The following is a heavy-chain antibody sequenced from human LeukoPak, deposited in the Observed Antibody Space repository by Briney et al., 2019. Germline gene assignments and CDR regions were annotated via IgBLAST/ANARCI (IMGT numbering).Heavy chain of an antibody. CDR2: IYHSGSF. CDR1: GGSISSGYY. Sequence: SETLSPTCTVSGGSISSGYYWGWIRQPPGKGLEWIGGIYHSGSFYYNPSLKSRVSISVDTSKNHFSLKLSSVTAADTAVYYCAGVTTSSAMEDYFDYWGQGTLVTVSS. CDR3: AGVTTSSAMEDYFDY. J-gene: IGHJ4*02. D-gene: IGHD2-2*01. V-gene: IGHV4-38-2*02.